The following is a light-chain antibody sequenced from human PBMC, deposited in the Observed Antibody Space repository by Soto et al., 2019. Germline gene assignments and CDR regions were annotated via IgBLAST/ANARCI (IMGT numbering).Light chain of an antibody. J-gene: IGKJ4*01. Sequence: DIVMTQSPVSLPVTAGEPATISCRSSQSLLQTNGNRYLDWYLQKPGQSPQLLISLAFNRASGVPDRFSGSRSDTDFTLKISRVEAEDVGLYYCMQALQTPFTLGGGTRVEIK. CDR3: MQALQTPFT. CDR2: LAF. CDR1: QSLLQTNGNRY. V-gene: IGKV2-28*01.